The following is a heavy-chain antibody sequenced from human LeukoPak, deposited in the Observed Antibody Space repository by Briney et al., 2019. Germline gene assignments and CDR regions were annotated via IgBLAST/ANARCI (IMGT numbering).Heavy chain of an antibody. D-gene: IGHD3-22*01. V-gene: IGHV3-30*02. J-gene: IGHJ4*02. CDR3: AKDPNRYDSSIYYCAY. Sequence: PGGSLRLSCAASGFTFNNYGMYWVRQAPGKGLEWVAFIRYDGSNTYYADSVKGRFTISRDNSKNTLYLHMNRLRAEDTAVYYCAKDPNRYDSSIYYCAYWGQGTLVTVSS. CDR2: IRYDGSNT. CDR1: GFTFNNYG.